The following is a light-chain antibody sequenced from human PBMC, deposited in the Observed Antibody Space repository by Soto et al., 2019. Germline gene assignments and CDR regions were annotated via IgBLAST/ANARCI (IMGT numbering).Light chain of an antibody. CDR3: QQYYNWPYT. CDR1: QSVSSK. Sequence: EIVMTQSPATLSVSPGERATFSCRASQSVSSKLAWYQQKPGQAPRLVIYDASTRASGFPATFSGSGSGTEFTRIISDLQSVDVAVYYCQQYYNWPYTFGQGTKLEIK. CDR2: DAS. V-gene: IGKV3-15*01. J-gene: IGKJ2*01.